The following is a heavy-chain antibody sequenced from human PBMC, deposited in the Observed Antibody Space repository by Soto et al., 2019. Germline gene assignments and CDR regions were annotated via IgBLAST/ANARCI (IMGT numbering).Heavy chain of an antibody. CDR1: GGTFSSYT. CDR3: AREEYYYGSGSFFTG. V-gene: IGHV1-69*08. CDR2: IIPILGIA. J-gene: IGHJ4*02. Sequence: QVQLVQSGAEVKKPGSSVKVSCKASGGTFSSYTISWVRQAPGQGLEWMGRIIPILGIANYAQKFQGRVTITADKSTSTAYMELSSLRSEDTGVYYCAREEYYYGSGSFFTGWGQGTLVTVSS. D-gene: IGHD3-10*01.